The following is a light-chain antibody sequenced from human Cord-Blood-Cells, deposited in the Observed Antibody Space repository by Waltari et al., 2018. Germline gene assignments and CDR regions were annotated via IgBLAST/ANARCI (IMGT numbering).Light chain of an antibody. CDR2: DAS. V-gene: IGKV3-11*01. J-gene: IGKJ1*01. Sequence: EIVLTQSPATLSLSPGERVTLSCRASQSVSSYLAWYQQKPGQAPRLLIYDASNRATGIPARFSGSGSGTDFTLTISSLGPEDFAVYYCQQRSNWPPTFGQGTKVEIK. CDR3: QQRSNWPPT. CDR1: QSVSSY.